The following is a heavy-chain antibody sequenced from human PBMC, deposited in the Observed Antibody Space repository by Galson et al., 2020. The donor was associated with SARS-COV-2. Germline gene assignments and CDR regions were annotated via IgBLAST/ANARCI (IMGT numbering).Heavy chain of an antibody. CDR3: ARHAAECSLCVCTHHYFGAMDV. CDR2: FYQDGTS. V-gene: IGHV4-38-2*01. Sequence: SETLSLTCAVSGFSVRRGHFWGWIRQPPGKGLEWIGNFYQDGTSYYNPSLKSRVSISIDTSTNLFSLRLKSVTAADTAVYYCARHAAECSLCVCTHHYFGAMDVWGQGTTFIVSS. D-gene: IGHD2-8*01. J-gene: IGHJ6*02. CDR1: GFSVRRGHF.